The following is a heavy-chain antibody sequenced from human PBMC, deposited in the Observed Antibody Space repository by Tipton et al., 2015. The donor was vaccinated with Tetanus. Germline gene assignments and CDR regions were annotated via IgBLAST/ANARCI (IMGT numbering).Heavy chain of an antibody. V-gene: IGHV4-34*01. CDR2: INHSGST. CDR1: GGSFSGYY. Sequence: TLSLTCAVYGGSFSGYYWSWIRQPPGKGLEWIGEINHSGSTNYNPSIKSRVTISVDTSKNQFSLKLSSVTAADTAVYYCARGVAAADSYDGMDVGGQGTTVTVSS. CDR3: ARGVAAADSYDGMDV. J-gene: IGHJ6*02. D-gene: IGHD6-13*01.